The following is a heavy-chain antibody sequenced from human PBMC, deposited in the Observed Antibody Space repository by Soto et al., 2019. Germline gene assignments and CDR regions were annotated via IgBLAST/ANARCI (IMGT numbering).Heavy chain of an antibody. CDR2: IYYRGRT. CDR1: GGSITSYY. V-gene: IGHV4-59*01. D-gene: IGHD4-17*01. Sequence: TSETLSLTCTVSGGSITSYYWSWIRQPPGKGLEWIGYIYYRGRTNYNPSLKSRVTISEDTSKNQFSLKLSSVTAADTAVYYCARGDTVRYYFDYWGQGTLVTVSS. CDR3: ARGDTVRYYFDY. J-gene: IGHJ4*02.